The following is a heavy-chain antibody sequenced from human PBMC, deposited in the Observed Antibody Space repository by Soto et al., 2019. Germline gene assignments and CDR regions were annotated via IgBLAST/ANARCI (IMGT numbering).Heavy chain of an antibody. CDR2: IYYSGST. Sequence: PSKTLSRTCTVSGGSISSGGYYWSWIRQNPRKGLEWIGYIYYSGSTYYNPSLKSRVTISVDTSKNQFSLKLSSVTAADTAVYYCASSPLDYDSSGHYGAFDIWGQGTMFTVSS. D-gene: IGHD3-22*01. V-gene: IGHV4-31*03. CDR1: GGSISSGGYY. J-gene: IGHJ3*02. CDR3: ASSPLDYDSSGHYGAFDI.